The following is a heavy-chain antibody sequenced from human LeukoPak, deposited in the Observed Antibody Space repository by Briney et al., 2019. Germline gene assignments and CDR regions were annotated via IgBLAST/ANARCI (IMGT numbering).Heavy chain of an antibody. D-gene: IGHD2-2*01. CDR2: ISYDGTIR. CDR1: GLTFSSYG. CDR3: AKGGCSSTTCYLANP. Sequence: GGSLRLSCAASGLTFSSYGMHWVRQAPGKGLEWVAVISYDGTIRNYADSVKGRFTISRDNSKNTLYLQTNSLTAEDTALYYCAKGGCSSTTCYLANPWGQGTLVTVSS. V-gene: IGHV3-30*18. J-gene: IGHJ5*02.